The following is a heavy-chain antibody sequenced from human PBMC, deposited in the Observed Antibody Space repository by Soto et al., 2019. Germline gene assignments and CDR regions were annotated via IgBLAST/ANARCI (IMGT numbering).Heavy chain of an antibody. CDR3: ARDPSGVVMGYYFDY. D-gene: IGHD3-3*01. V-gene: IGHV4-59*01. CDR2: IYYSGST. Sequence: SETLSLTCTVSGGSISSYYWSWIRQPPGKGLEWIGYIYYSGSTNYNPSLKSRVTISVDTSKNQFSLKLSSVTAADTAVYYCARDPSGVVMGYYFDYWGQGTLVTVSS. CDR1: GGSISSYY. J-gene: IGHJ4*02.